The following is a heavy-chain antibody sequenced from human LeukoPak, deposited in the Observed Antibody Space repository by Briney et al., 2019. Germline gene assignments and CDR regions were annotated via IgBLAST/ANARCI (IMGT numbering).Heavy chain of an antibody. Sequence: GGSLRLSCAASGFTFSSYAMHWVRQAPGKGLEWVAVISYDGSNKYYADSVKGRFTISRDNSKNTLYLQMNSLRAEDTAVYYCARASYTTGDYQYYYYYYGMDVWGQGTTVTVSS. CDR3: ARASYTTGDYQYYYYYYGMDV. V-gene: IGHV3-30-3*01. CDR1: GFTFSSYA. J-gene: IGHJ6*02. CDR2: ISYDGSNK. D-gene: IGHD4-17*01.